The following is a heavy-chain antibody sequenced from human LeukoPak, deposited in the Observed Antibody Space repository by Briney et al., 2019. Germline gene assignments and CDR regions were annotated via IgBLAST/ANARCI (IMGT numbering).Heavy chain of an antibody. V-gene: IGHV1-46*01. D-gene: IGHD3-16*01. J-gene: IGHJ5*02. CDR3: ASYVKNWFDP. CDR2: INPSGGST. CDR1: GYTFTSYY. Sequence: ASVKVSCKASGYTFTSYYMHWVRQAPGQGLEWMGIINPSGGSTSYAQKFQGRVTITADESTSTAYMELSSLRSEDTAVYYCASYVKNWFDPWGQGTLVTVSS.